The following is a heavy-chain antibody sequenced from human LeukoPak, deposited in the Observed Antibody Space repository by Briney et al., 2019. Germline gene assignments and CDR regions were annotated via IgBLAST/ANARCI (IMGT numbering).Heavy chain of an antibody. Sequence: SETLSPTWSVSGGSIRGYYCSWIRQPPGKGLEWIGYIYYSGTTNYNPSIQSRVTISVDTSKSQFYLKLSSVTAADTAVYYCARVQGGRITSAFDIWGQGTMATVSS. V-gene: IGHV4-59*01. J-gene: IGHJ3*02. D-gene: IGHD3-16*01. CDR1: GGSIRGYY. CDR2: IYYSGTT. CDR3: ARVQGGRITSAFDI.